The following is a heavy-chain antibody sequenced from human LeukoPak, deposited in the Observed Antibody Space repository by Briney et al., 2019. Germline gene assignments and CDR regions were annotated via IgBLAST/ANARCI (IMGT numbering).Heavy chain of an antibody. CDR2: IIPIFGTA. Sequence: GASLKVSCKSSECTFSIYAISWVRQAPGQELEWMGRIIPIFGTANYAQKFQGRVTITADKSTSTAYMELSSLRSEDTAVYYCARDVDGYSGYDGNYWGQGTLVTVSS. CDR3: ARDVDGYSGYDGNY. D-gene: IGHD5-12*01. J-gene: IGHJ4*02. V-gene: IGHV1-69*06. CDR1: ECTFSIYA.